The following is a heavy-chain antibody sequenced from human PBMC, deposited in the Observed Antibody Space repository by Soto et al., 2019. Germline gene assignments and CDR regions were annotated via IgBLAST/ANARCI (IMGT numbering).Heavy chain of an antibody. CDR1: GFPFNNYA. CDR3: ARHDVSMVTTFLDY. V-gene: IGHV3-33*01. Sequence: HPXGSLRVTGTASGFPFNNYAMHWVRQAPGKGLEWVAVIWHDGSNEHYADSVKGRFRIARDNSNNTLYFQMNSLRGEDTALYYCARHDVSMVTTFLDYWGLGTLVTVYS. J-gene: IGHJ4*02. CDR2: IWHDGSNE. D-gene: IGHD2-21*02.